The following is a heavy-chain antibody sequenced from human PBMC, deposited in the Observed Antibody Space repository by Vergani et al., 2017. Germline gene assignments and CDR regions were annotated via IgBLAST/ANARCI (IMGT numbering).Heavy chain of an antibody. Sequence: EVQLVESGGGLVQPGGSLRLSCAASGFTFSSYWMSWVRQAPGKGLEWVANIKQDGSEKYYVDSVKGRFTISRDNAKNSLYLQMNSLRAEDTAVYYCAKGLRQQLVPYYFDHWGQGTLVTVSS. CDR2: IKQDGSEK. D-gene: IGHD6-13*01. CDR1: GFTFSSYW. J-gene: IGHJ4*02. CDR3: AKGLRQQLVPYYFDH. V-gene: IGHV3-7*01.